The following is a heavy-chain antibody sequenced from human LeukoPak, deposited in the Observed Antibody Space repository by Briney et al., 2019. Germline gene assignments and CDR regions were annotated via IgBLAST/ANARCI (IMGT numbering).Heavy chain of an antibody. J-gene: IGHJ4*02. CDR1: GFIFSNSA. CDR2: ISGSGGST. V-gene: IGHV3-23*01. Sequence: GSLRLSCAASGFIFSNSAMSWVRQPPGKGLEWVCGISGSGGSTDYADSVKGRFTISRVNSRNTLYLQMNSLRAEDTALYYCAKAGWNWYFDYWGQGTLVTVSS. CDR3: AKAGWNWYFDY. D-gene: IGHD1-7*01.